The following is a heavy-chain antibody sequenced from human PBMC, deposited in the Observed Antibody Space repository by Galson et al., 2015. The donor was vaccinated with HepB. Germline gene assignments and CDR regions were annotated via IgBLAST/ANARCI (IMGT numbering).Heavy chain of an antibody. J-gene: IGHJ6*03. Sequence: SLRLSCAASGFTFSHYGMVWVRQVPGKGLEWMSFISRHGDTKLYADSVKGRFSISRDNSGNTLHLLMNSLSAEDTAVYFCGIVPGPMDVWGKGATVTASS. V-gene: IGHV3-30*03. D-gene: IGHD3-16*02. CDR2: ISRHGDTK. CDR1: GFTFSHYG. CDR3: GIVPGPMDV.